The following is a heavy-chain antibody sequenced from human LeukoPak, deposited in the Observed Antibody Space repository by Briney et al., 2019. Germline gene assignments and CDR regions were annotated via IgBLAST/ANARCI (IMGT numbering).Heavy chain of an antibody. CDR1: GGSFSGYY. Sequence: SETLSLTCAVYGGSFSGYYWSWIRQPPGKGLEWIGEINHSGSTNYNPSLKSRVTISVDTSKNQFSLKLSSVTAADTAVYYCARWYSNSYYFDYSGQGTLVTVSS. J-gene: IGHJ4*02. CDR2: INHSGST. V-gene: IGHV4-34*01. D-gene: IGHD6-6*01. CDR3: ARWYSNSYYFDY.